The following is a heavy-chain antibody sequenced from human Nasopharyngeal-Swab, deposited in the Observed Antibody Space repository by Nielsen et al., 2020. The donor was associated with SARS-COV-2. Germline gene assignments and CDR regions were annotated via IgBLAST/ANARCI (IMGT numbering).Heavy chain of an antibody. V-gene: IGHV7-4-1*02. Sequence: ASVKVSCKASGYTFTSYAMNWVRQAPGQGLEWMGWINTNTGNPTYAQGFTGRFVFSLDTSVSTAYLQISSLKAEDTAVYYCARDGYFDWLALSWLDPWGQGTLVTVSS. CDR1: GYTFTSYA. J-gene: IGHJ5*02. D-gene: IGHD3-9*01. CDR3: ARDGYFDWLALSWLDP. CDR2: INTNTGNP.